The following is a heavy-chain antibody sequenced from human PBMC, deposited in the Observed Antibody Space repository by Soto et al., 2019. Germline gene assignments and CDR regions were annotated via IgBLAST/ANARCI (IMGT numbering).Heavy chain of an antibody. D-gene: IGHD3-3*01. J-gene: IGHJ6*02. V-gene: IGHV1-69*13. CDR1: GGTFNRYA. Sequence: SVKVSCKASGGTFNRYAISWVRQSPGRGLEWMGGIIPIFGIGNDAQRFQGRVTITADESTGTAYMELSSLRSEDTGVYYCARSAITLFGVVSIPPHYYSQMDVWGQETTVTVSS. CDR2: IIPIFGIG. CDR3: ARSAITLFGVVSIPPHYYSQMDV.